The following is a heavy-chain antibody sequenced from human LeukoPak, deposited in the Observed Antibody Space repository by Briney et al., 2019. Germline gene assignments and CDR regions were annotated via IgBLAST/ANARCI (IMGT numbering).Heavy chain of an antibody. CDR2: MNPSSGNT. J-gene: IGHJ6*02. CDR1: RYTFTSYD. Sequence: ASVKVSCKASRYTFTSYDINWVRQATGQGLEWMGWMNPSSGNTGYAQKFQGRVTMTRNTSISTAYMELSSLRSEDTAVYYCASGSSTRYYYYYGMDVWGQGTTVTVS. D-gene: IGHD5/OR15-5a*01. V-gene: IGHV1-8*01. CDR3: ASGSSTRYYYYYGMDV.